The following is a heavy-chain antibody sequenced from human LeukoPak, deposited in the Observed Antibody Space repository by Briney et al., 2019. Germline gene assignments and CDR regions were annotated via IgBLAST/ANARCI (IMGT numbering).Heavy chain of an antibody. Sequence: GGSLRLSCASSGFTFSFYWMHWVRQAPGKGLVWVSRINNDGRSTSYAGSVKGRFTISRDNAKNTLYLQMNSLRAEDTAVYYCVRRGDYWGQGTLVTVSS. J-gene: IGHJ4*02. V-gene: IGHV3-74*01. CDR1: GFTFSFYW. CDR3: VRRGDY. D-gene: IGHD3-10*01. CDR2: INNDGRST.